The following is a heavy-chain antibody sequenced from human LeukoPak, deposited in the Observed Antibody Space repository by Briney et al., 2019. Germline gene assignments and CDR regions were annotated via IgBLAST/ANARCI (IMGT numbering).Heavy chain of an antibody. V-gene: IGHV4-39*07. J-gene: IGHJ4*02. CDR3: VRDGDYYYDSSGYPIY. D-gene: IGHD3-22*01. CDR1: GGSISSSSYY. Sequence: SETLSLTCTVSGGSISSSSYYWGWIRQPPGKGLEWIGSIYYSGSTYYNPSLKSRVTISVDTSKNQFSLKLSSVTAADTAVYYCVRDGDYYYDSSGYPIYWGQGTLVTVSS. CDR2: IYYSGST.